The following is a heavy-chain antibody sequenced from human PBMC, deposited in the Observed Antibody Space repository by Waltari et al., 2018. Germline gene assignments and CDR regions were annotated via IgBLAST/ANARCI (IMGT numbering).Heavy chain of an antibody. D-gene: IGHD3-16*01. CDR1: GFYFSTYW. J-gene: IGHJ6*02. Sequence: EVQLVESGGGLVQPGGSVRLSCAASGFYFSTYWMNWARQAPGAGLVRVTRNNTDARTTAYADPEKGRFTTSRGNAKITLYLQMNRLGADVTSVYYCVRSAFLDVWGQGTTVTVS. CDR2: NNTDARTT. V-gene: IGHV3-74*01. CDR3: VRSAFLDV.